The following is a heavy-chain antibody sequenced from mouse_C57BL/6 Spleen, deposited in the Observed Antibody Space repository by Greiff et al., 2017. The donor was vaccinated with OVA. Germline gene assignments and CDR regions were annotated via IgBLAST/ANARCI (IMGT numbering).Heavy chain of an antibody. CDR2: FYPGSGSI. Sequence: VQLVESGAELVKPGASVKLSCKASGYTFTEYTIHWVKQRSGQGLEWIGWFYPGSGSIKYNEKFQDKATLTADKSSSTVYMELSRLTSEDSAVYFGARHEGYGTSHWYFDVWGTGTTVTVSS. D-gene: IGHD1-1*01. CDR3: ARHEGYGTSHWYFDV. CDR1: GYTFTEYT. J-gene: IGHJ1*03. V-gene: IGHV1-62-2*01.